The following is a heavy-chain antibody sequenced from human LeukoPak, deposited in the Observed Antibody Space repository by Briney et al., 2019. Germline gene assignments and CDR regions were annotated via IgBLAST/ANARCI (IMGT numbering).Heavy chain of an antibody. D-gene: IGHD2-15*01. J-gene: IGHJ6*02. Sequence: PGGSLRLFCAASGFTFSSYWMSWVRQAPGKGLQWVANIKQDGSEKYYVDSVEGRFNISRDNAKNSLYLQMNSLRAEDTAVYYCARGGGCSGGSCYSTTPHYYYGMDVWGQGPTVTVSS. CDR1: GFTFSSYW. CDR2: IKQDGSEK. CDR3: ARGGGCSGGSCYSTTPHYYYGMDV. V-gene: IGHV3-7*01.